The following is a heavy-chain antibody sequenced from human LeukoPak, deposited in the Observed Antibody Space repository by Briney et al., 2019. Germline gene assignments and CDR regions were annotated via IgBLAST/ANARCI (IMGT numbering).Heavy chain of an antibody. CDR2: FSHTGSNT. J-gene: IGHJ4*02. D-gene: IGHD3-10*01. V-gene: IGHV3-23*01. CDR3: AKRFYGSGSFYGD. Sequence: SGGSLRLSCAAPGFPFSSYAISWVRQAPGKGLEWVSAFSHTGSNTYYADSVKDRFSITRDNSKNTLYLKMNSLRAEDTALYYCAKRFYGSGSFYGDWGRGTLVTVSS. CDR1: GFPFSSYA.